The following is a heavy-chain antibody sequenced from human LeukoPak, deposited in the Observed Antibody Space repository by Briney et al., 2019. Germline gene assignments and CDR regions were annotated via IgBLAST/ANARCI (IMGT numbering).Heavy chain of an antibody. J-gene: IGHJ4*02. CDR2: ISNSGGEI. CDR3: ARGIRRYPEPCSWSCFDY. D-gene: IGHD1-14*01. Sequence: PGGSLRLSCAASEFTFSNYAMNWVRQAPGEGLEWVSVISNSGGEIYYVDSVKGRFTISRDNSKNTLYLQMNSLRPEDTAVYYCARGIRRYPEPCSWSCFDYWGQGTLVTVSS. CDR1: EFTFSNYA. V-gene: IGHV3-23*01.